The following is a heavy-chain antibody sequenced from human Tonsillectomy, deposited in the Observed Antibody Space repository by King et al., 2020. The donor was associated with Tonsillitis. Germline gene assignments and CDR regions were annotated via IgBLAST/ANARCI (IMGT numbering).Heavy chain of an antibody. CDR3: AKDRAYGVHDSDSGLDY. CDR2: IGGRGGRT. V-gene: IGHV3-23*04. D-gene: IGHD5/OR15-5a*01. CDR1: GFTFDNYD. Sequence: VQLVESGGGLVQPGGSLRLSCAASGFTFDNYDMTWVRQAPGKGLEWVSAIGGRGGRTYYADSVKGRFTISRDNSKNTLYLQMNSLRAEDTAIYYCAKDRAYGVHDSDSGLDYWGQGALVTVSS. J-gene: IGHJ4*02.